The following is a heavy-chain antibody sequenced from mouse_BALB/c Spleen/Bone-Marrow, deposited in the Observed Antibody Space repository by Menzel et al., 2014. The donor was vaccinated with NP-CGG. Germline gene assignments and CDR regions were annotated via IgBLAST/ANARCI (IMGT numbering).Heavy chain of an antibody. D-gene: IGHD1-1*01. V-gene: IGHV1-69*02. CDR2: IYPSDSYT. CDR1: GYTFTSYW. J-gene: IGHJ2*01. CDR3: TRSYGSSYEYYFDY. Sequence: QVQLQESGAELVRPGASVKLSCKASGYTFTSYWINWLKQGPGQGLEWIGNIYPSDSYTNYNQKFKDKATLTVDKSSSTAYMQLSSPTSEDSAVYYCTRSYGSSYEYYFDYWGQGTTLTVSS.